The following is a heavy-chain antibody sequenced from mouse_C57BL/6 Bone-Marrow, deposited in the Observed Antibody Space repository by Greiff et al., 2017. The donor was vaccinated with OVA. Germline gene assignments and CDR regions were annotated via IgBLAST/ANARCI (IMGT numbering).Heavy chain of an antibody. CDR2: INPSTGGT. D-gene: IGHD2-5*01. J-gene: IGHJ3*01. CDR3: ARPAAYYSNYWFAY. V-gene: IGHV1-42*01. Sequence: EVQLQQSGPELVKPGASVKISCKASGYSFTGYYMNWVKQSPDKSLEWIGVINPSTGGTTYNQKFKAKATLTVDKSSSTAYMQLKGLTSEDSAVYYCARPAAYYSNYWFAYWGQGTLVTVSA. CDR1: GYSFTGYY.